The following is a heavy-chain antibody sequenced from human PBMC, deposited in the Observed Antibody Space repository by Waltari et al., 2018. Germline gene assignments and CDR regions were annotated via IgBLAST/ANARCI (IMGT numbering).Heavy chain of an antibody. CDR2: IIPILGIA. J-gene: IGHJ4*02. CDR1: GGPFSSYT. D-gene: IGHD3-3*01. V-gene: IGHV1-69*02. CDR3: ARVGSGNSNDY. Sequence: QVQLVQSGAEVKKPGSSVKVSCKASGGPFSSYTISWVRQAPGQGLEWMGRIIPILGIANYAQKFQGRVTITADKSTSTAYMELSSLRSEDTAVYYCARVGSGNSNDYWGQGTLVTVSS.